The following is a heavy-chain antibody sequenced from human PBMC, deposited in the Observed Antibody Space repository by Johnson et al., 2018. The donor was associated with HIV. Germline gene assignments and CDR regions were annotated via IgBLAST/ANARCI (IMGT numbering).Heavy chain of an antibody. J-gene: IGHJ3*01. Sequence: QVQLVESGGGLVKPGRSLRLSCAASGFTFSSYAMHWVRQAPGKGLEWVAVISYDGSNKYYADSVKGRFTISRDNSKNTLYLQMNSLRAEDTAVYYCAREGSWGQGTMVTVSS. CDR1: GFTFSSYA. D-gene: IGHD3-10*01. CDR2: ISYDGSNK. V-gene: IGHV3-30-3*01. CDR3: AREGS.